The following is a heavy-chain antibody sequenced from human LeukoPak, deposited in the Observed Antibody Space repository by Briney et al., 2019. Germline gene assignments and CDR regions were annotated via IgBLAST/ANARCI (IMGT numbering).Heavy chain of an antibody. Sequence: GGTLRLPCAASGFTISSYWTSCVRQAPGKGLEWEANIKQRGNEKYHVDSVKGRFTLSSDNAKSSLYLQMKSLRAEDTAVYECARSIRGSARFVYLGEGGLMTVLQGVHAPQPINQH. V-gene: IGHV3-7*04. CDR1: GFTISSYW. CDR2: IKQRGNEK. D-gene: IGHD3-10*01. J-gene: IGHJ1*01. CDR3: ARSIRGSARFVYLGEGGLMTVLQGVHAPQPINQH.